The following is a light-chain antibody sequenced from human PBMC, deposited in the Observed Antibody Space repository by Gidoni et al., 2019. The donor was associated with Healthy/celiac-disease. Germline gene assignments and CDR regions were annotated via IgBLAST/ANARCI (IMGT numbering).Light chain of an antibody. J-gene: IGKJ1*01. V-gene: IGKV1-27*01. CDR1: QGISNY. CDR3: QKYNSAAWT. CDR2: AAS. Sequence: DIQMIQSPSSLSASVGDRVTITCRASQGISNYLAWYQQKPGKVPKLLIYAASTLQSGVTSRVSGSGSGTDFTLTISSLQPEDVATYYCQKYNSAAWTFGQGTKVEIK.